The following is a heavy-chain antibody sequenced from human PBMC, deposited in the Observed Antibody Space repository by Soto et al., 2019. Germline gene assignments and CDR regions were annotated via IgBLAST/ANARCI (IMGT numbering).Heavy chain of an antibody. CDR2: INHSGST. CDR1: GWSFSVYY. Sequence: SETLSLTCAVYGWSFSVYYWSWIRQPPGKGLEWIGEINHSGSTNYNPSLKSRVTISVDTSKNQFSLKLSSVTAADTAVYYCARGYRRVVVVVAAIQRSKIFDYWGQGTLVTVSS. CDR3: ARGYRRVVVVVAAIQRSKIFDY. D-gene: IGHD2-15*01. J-gene: IGHJ4*02. V-gene: IGHV4-34*01.